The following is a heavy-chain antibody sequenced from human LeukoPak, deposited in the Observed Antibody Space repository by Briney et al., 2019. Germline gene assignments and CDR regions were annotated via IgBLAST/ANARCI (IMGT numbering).Heavy chain of an antibody. J-gene: IGHJ4*02. Sequence: GGSLRLSCAASGFTFSSYWMSWVRQAPGKGLEWVANIKQDGSEKYYVDSVKGRFTISRDNAKNSLYLQMNSLRAEDTAVYYCARDPWDYDILTGSLDYWGQGTLVTVSS. CDR3: ARDPWDYDILTGSLDY. CDR1: GFTFSSYW. V-gene: IGHV3-7*01. CDR2: IKQDGSEK. D-gene: IGHD3-9*01.